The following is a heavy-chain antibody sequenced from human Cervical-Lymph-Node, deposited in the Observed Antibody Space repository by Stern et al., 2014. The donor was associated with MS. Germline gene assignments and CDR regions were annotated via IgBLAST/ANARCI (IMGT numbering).Heavy chain of an antibody. Sequence: QLQLQESGPRLLKPSETLSLTCSVSGGSISSTSYYWGWVRQSPGKGLEWIGSIYYPGTTYYNPSPKSRVSISVDTSKNTLSLTLPSVTAADSAVYYCVRHVRSVVSPFDYWGQGSLVIVSS. J-gene: IGHJ4*02. D-gene: IGHD2-8*02. CDR2: IYYPGTT. CDR1: GGSISSTSYY. CDR3: VRHVRSVVSPFDY. V-gene: IGHV4-39*01.